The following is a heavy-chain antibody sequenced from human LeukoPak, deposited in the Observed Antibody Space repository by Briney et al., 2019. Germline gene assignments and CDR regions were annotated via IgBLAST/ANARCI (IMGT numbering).Heavy chain of an antibody. D-gene: IGHD3-9*01. CDR2: INHSGST. V-gene: IGHV4-34*01. CDR3: ARGQRIRYFDH. J-gene: IGHJ4*02. Sequence: NPSETLSLTCAVYGGSFSGYYWSWIRQPPGKGLEWIGEINHSGSTNYNPSLKSRVTISVDTSKNQFSLKLSSATAADTAVYYCARGQRIRYFDHWGQGTLVTVSS. CDR1: GGSFSGYY.